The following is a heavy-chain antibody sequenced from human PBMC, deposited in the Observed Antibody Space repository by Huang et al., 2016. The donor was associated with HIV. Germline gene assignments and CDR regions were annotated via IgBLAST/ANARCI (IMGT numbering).Heavy chain of an antibody. CDR1: GYRFRSNW. J-gene: IGHJ6*02. Sequence: EVQLVQSGAEVKKPGESLKISCKGSGYRFRSNWIGWVRQMPGEGLEWMGIIYPGDSDTRYSPSFQGQVTISADKSINTAYLQWRSLKASDTAMYYCARLIGSPSFYYGLDVWGQGTTVTVSS. D-gene: IGHD3-10*01. CDR2: IYPGDSDT. CDR3: ARLIGSPSFYYGLDV. V-gene: IGHV5-51*01.